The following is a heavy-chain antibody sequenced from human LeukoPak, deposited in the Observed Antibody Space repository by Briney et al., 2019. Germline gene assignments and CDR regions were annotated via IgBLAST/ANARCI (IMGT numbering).Heavy chain of an antibody. CDR3: ARGLTTYYDRSGDDY. CDR2: IYYSGST. CDR1: GGSISSYY. D-gene: IGHD3-22*01. V-gene: IGHV4-59*01. J-gene: IGHJ4*02. Sequence: PSETLSLTCTVSGGSISSYYWSWIRQPPGKGLEWIGYIYYSGSTNYNPSLTSRVTISVDTSKNQLSLKLSSVTAADTAVYYCARGLTTYYDRSGDDYWGQGTLVTVSS.